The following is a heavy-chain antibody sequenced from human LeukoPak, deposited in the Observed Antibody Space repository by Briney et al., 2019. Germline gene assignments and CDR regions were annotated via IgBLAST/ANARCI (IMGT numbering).Heavy chain of an antibody. V-gene: IGHV3-48*02. CDR2: IRSSGSPI. CDR3: VRDPDALDF. J-gene: IGHJ4*02. Sequence: GGSLRLSCAASGFTFSSYSMNWVRQAPGKGLEWVSYIRSSGSPIFYADSGKGRFTIYRDNAKNSLYLQMNSLRDEDTAVYYCVRDPDALDFWGQGTPVTVSS. CDR1: GFTFSSYS.